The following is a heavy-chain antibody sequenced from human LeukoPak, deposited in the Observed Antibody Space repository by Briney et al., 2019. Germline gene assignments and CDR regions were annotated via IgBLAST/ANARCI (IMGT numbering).Heavy chain of an antibody. D-gene: IGHD2-15*01. J-gene: IGHJ4*02. CDR1: GFTFSSYA. CDR3: AKDQQRYCSGGSCLNSFDY. Sequence: AGGSLRLSCAASGFTFSSYAMSWVRQAPGKGLEWVSAISGSGSSTYYADSVKGRFTISRDNSENTLYLQMNSLRAEDTAVYYCAKDQQRYCSGGSCLNSFDYWGQGTLVTVSS. CDR2: ISGSGSST. V-gene: IGHV3-23*01.